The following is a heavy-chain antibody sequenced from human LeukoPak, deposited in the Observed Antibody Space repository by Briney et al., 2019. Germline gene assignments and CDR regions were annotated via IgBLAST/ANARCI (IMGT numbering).Heavy chain of an antibody. J-gene: IGHJ4*02. V-gene: IGHV3-30*02. CDR1: GFTFSSNG. CDR2: IQTDGSNK. Sequence: GGSLRLSCAASGFTFSSNGMHWARQAPGKGLECVAFIQTDGSNKHYSDSVKGRFTISRDNSKKTLYPQMNSLRAEDTAVYYCATHCSGTSCHRDFWGQGTLVTVSS. CDR3: ATHCSGTSCHRDF. D-gene: IGHD2-2*01.